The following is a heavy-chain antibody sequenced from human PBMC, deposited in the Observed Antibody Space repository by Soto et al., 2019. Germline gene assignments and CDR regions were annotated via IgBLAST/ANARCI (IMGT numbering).Heavy chain of an antibody. Sequence: VASVKVSCKASGYSFTSLDINWVRQTAGQGFEWMGWMQPSTGRTGYAQKFQGRVTMTRDTSINTAYMELTTLTSDDTAFYYCARGVSVGVDYWGQGTLVTVSS. CDR3: ARGVSVGVDY. D-gene: IGHD1-26*01. CDR2: MQPSTGRT. CDR1: GYSFTSLD. V-gene: IGHV1-8*01. J-gene: IGHJ4*02.